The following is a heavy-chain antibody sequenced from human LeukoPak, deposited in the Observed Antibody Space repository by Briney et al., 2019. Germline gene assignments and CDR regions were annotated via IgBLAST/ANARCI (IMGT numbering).Heavy chain of an antibody. V-gene: IGHV2-5*02. CDR3: ANFRGGSGDFDY. CDR2: IYWDDDK. J-gene: IGHJ4*02. Sequence: SGPTLVKPTQTLTLTCTFSGFSLSTSGVGVGWIRQPPGEALEWLAVIYWDDDKRYSPSLNSRLTITKDTSKNQVVLTMTDMGPVDAATYYCANFRGGSGDFDYWGQGTLVTVSS. D-gene: IGHD3-10*01. CDR1: GFSLSTSGVG.